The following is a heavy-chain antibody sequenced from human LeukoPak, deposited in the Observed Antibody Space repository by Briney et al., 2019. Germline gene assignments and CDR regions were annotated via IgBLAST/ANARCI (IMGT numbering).Heavy chain of an antibody. CDR3: TRASSGYVYQNWFDP. CDR2: ISSKAYGGTT. V-gene: IGHV3-49*03. CDR1: GFTFGDYA. J-gene: IGHJ5*02. D-gene: IGHD5-12*01. Sequence: PGGSLRLSCTASGFTFGDYAMSWFRQAPGKGLEWVGFISSKAYGGTTEYAASVKGRFTISRDDSKSIAYLQMNSLKTEDTAVYYCTRASSGYVYQNWFDPWGQGTLVTVSS.